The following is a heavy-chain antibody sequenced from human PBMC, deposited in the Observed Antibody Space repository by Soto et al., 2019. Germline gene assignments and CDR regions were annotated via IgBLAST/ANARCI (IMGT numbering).Heavy chain of an antibody. V-gene: IGHV5-51*01. D-gene: IGHD6-25*01. CDR1: GYTFSNFW. Sequence: GESLKISFQCSGYTFSNFWIGWVRQLPGQGLEWMGIIYPGDHETRYSPSFLGKVTISAEKSINTAYLQWSSLEASDSAFYFCARSPRSGPYFDLWGQGALVTVSS. CDR2: IYPGDHET. J-gene: IGHJ4*02. CDR3: ARSPRSGPYFDL.